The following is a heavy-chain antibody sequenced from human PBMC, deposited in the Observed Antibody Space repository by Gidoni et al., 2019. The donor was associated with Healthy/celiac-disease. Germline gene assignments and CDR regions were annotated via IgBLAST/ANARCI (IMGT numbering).Heavy chain of an antibody. D-gene: IGHD3-22*01. CDR1: GGSFSGYY. CDR3: AGRRVSYYYDSSGYSRKKYYFDY. J-gene: IGHJ4*02. CDR2: INHSGST. Sequence: QVQLQQWGAGLLKPSETLSLPCAVYGGSFSGYYWSWIRQPPGKGLEWIGEINHSGSTNYNPSLKSRVTISVDTSKSQFSLKLSSVTAADTAVYYCAGRRVSYYYDSSGYSRKKYYFDYWGQGTLVTVSS. V-gene: IGHV4-34*01.